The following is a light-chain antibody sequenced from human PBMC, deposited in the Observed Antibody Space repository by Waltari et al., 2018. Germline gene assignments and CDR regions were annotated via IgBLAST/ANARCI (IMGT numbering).Light chain of an antibody. CDR3: QHYVSLPVT. Sequence: EIVLTPSPGTLSLSPGERAALSCRASQSVGRSLAWYQQKPGQAPRLLIYGASIRATGIPDRFSGGWSGTDFSLTISRLESEDVAAYHCQHYVSLPVTFGQGTKVEIK. V-gene: IGKV3-20*01. CDR1: QSVGRS. CDR2: GAS. J-gene: IGKJ1*01.